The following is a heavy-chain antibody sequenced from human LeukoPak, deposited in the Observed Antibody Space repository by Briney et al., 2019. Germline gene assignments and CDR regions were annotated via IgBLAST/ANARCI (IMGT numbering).Heavy chain of an antibody. CDR2: TYYRSKWYH. CDR3: AREGVGATMAN. J-gene: IGHJ4*02. V-gene: IGHV6-1*01. Sequence: SQTLSLTCAISGDSVSSNNAAWVWIRQSPSRGLEWLGRTYYRSKWYHDYAVSVKSRISFNPDTSKNQFSLRLNPVTPEDTAVYFCAREGVGATMANWGQGTLVTVSS. D-gene: IGHD1-26*01. CDR1: GDSVSSNNAA.